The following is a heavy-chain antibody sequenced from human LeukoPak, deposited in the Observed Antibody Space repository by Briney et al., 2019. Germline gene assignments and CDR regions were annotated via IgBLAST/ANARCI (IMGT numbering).Heavy chain of an antibody. J-gene: IGHJ5*02. CDR1: GGSISSFY. CDR3: AREDYGSGIGGSDWFDP. D-gene: IGHD3-10*01. V-gene: IGHV4-4*07. CDR2: IYTSGST. Sequence: SETLSLTCTVSGGSISSFYWSWIRQPAGKGLEWIGRIYTSGSTNYNPSLKSRVTMSVDTSKNQFSLKLRSVTAADTAMYYCAREDYGSGIGGSDWFDPWGQGTLVTVSS.